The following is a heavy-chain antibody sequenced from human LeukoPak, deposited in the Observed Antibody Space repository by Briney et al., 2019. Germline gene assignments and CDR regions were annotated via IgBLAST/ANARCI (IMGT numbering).Heavy chain of an antibody. V-gene: IGHV5-51*01. CDR2: IYPGDSET. Sequence: GESLKISCKGSGYSFTSYWIGWVRQMPGKGLEWMVIIYPGDSETRYSPSFQGQVTISADTSIRTTYLQWSSLKASDTAMYYCARVPKQQLVRAYYFDYWGQGTLVTVSS. J-gene: IGHJ4*02. D-gene: IGHD6-13*01. CDR3: ARVPKQQLVRAYYFDY. CDR1: GYSFTSYW.